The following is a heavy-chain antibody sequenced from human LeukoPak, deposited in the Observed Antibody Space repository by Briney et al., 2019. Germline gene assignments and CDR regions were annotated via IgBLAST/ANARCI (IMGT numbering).Heavy chain of an antibody. D-gene: IGHD6-25*01. J-gene: IGHJ4*02. V-gene: IGHV1-69*01. Sequence: SVKVSCKASGGTSSSYAISWVRQAPGQGLEWMGGIIPIFGTANYAQKFQGRVTITADESTSTAYMELRSLRSDDTAVYYCARDISGYYFDYWGQGTLVTVSS. CDR3: ARDISGYYFDY. CDR1: GGTSSSYA. CDR2: IIPIFGTA.